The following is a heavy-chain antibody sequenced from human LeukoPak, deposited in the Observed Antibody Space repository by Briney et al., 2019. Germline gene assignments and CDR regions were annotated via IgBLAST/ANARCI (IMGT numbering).Heavy chain of an antibody. J-gene: IGHJ4*02. V-gene: IGHV3-48*01. Sequence: GGSLRLSCAASGFTFSSYSMNWVRQAPGKGLEWVSYISSSSSTIYYADSVKGRFTISRDNAKNSLYLQMNSLRAEDTAVYYCARVLLWFGELVTANDYWGQGTLVTVSS. CDR1: GFTFSSYS. CDR3: ARVLLWFGELVTANDY. D-gene: IGHD3-10*01. CDR2: ISSSSSTI.